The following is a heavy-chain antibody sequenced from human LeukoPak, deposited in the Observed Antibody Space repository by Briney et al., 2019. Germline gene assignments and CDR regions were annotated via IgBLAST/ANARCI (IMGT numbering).Heavy chain of an antibody. CDR3: ARVGDSLPFDP. Sequence: SVKVSCKASGGTFSSYAISWVRQAPGQGLEWMGRIIPIFGIANYAQKFQGRVTITADESTSTAYMELSSLRSKDTAVYYCARVGDSLPFDPWGQGTLVTVSS. J-gene: IGHJ5*02. D-gene: IGHD3-16*01. V-gene: IGHV1-69*13. CDR1: GGTFSSYA. CDR2: IIPIFGIA.